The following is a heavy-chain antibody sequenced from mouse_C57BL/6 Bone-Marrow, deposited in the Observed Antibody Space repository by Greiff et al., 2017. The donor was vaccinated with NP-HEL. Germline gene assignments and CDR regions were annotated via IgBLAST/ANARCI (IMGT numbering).Heavy chain of an antibody. CDR1: GYTFTSYG. V-gene: IGHV1-81*01. CDR3: ARWDTTVVEGDYFDY. CDR2: IYPRSGNT. D-gene: IGHD1-1*01. Sequence: VQLQQSGAELARPGASVTLSCKASGYTFTSYGISWVKQRTGQGLEWIGEIYPRSGNTYYNEKFKGKATLTADKSSSTAYMELRSLTSEDSAVYFCARWDTTVVEGDYFDYWGQGTTLTVSS. J-gene: IGHJ2*01.